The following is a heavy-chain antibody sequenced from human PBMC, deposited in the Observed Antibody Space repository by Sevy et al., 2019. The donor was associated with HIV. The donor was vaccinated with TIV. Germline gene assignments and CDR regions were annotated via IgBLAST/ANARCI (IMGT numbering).Heavy chain of an antibody. Sequence: GGSLRLSCAASGFTFSDYDMHWVRQAPGKGLEWVAVMSHDGNYKSHSDSVKVRFTISRDNFKNTLYLQMNSLRVEDTTVYFCARLFSCGGDCYYFDYWGQGAPVTVSS. CDR1: GFTFSDYD. J-gene: IGHJ4*02. CDR2: MSHDGNYK. D-gene: IGHD2-21*02. CDR3: ARLFSCGGDCYYFDY. V-gene: IGHV3-30*04.